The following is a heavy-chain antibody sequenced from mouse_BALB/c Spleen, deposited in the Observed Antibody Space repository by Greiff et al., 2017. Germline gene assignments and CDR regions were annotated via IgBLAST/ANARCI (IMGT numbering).Heavy chain of an antibody. D-gene: IGHD4-1*01. Sequence: VQLVESGPGLVAPSQSLSITCTVSGFSLTSYGVHWVRQPPGKGLEWLGVIWAGGSTNYNSALMSRLSISKDNSKSQVFLKMNRLQTDDTATYYCARETGTVAMNNWGKGTSATVSS. CDR1: GFSLTSYG. CDR3: ARETGTVAMNN. J-gene: IGHJ4*01. V-gene: IGHV2-9*02. CDR2: IWAGGST.